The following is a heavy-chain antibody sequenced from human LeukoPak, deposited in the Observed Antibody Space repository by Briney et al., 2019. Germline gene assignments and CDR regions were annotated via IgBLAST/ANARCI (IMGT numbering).Heavy chain of an antibody. D-gene: IGHD6-6*01. V-gene: IGHV1-2*02. CDR2: INPNSGGT. CDR1: GHTFTGYY. J-gene: IGHJ6*03. Sequence: ASVKVSCKASGHTFTGYYMHWVRQAPGQGLEWMGWINPNSGGTNYAQKFQGRVTMTTDTSTSTVYMEVRSLRSDDTAVYYCAREGLRSIAARRGTRDYMDVWGKGTTVIVSS. CDR3: AREGLRSIAARRGTRDYMDV.